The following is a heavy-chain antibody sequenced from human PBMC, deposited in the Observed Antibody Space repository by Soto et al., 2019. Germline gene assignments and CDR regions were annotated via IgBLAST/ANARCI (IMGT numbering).Heavy chain of an antibody. J-gene: IGHJ4*02. CDR2: IYYSGIT. D-gene: IGHD1-7*01. Sequence: QLQLQESGPGLVNPPKTLSLTSTVSGGSITSGSNYWAWIRRPPGKGLEGIGCIYYSGITYYNPSLKSRVTISVDTSKNQFSLKLSSVTAADTAVYYCASREWNYYFDYWGQGTLVTVSS. CDR1: GGSITSGSNY. CDR3: ASREWNYYFDY. V-gene: IGHV4-39*01.